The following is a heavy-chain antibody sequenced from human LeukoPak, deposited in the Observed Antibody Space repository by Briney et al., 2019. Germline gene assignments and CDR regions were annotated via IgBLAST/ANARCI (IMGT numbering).Heavy chain of an antibody. CDR2: IYPGDSDT. J-gene: IGHJ3*02. V-gene: IGHV5-51*01. Sequence: GESLKISCKGSGYTFSTYWIGWVRQMPGKGLEWMGIIYPGDSDTRYSPSFQGQVTISADKSISTAYLQWSSLKASDTAMYYCARGIMITFGGVIAPGGAFDIWGQGTMVTVSS. CDR3: ARGIMITFGGVIAPGGAFDI. CDR1: GYTFSTYW. D-gene: IGHD3-16*02.